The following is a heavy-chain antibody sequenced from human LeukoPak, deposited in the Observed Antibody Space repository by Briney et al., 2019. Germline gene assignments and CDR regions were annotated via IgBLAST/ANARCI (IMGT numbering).Heavy chain of an antibody. J-gene: IGHJ4*02. V-gene: IGHV3-49*04. Sequence: GGSLRLSCTASGFTFGDYAMSWVRQAPGKGLEWVGFIRSKAYGGTTEYAASVKGRFTISRDDSKSIAYLQMNSLKTEDTAVYYCTRDLHTWEQPFDYWGQGTLVTVSS. CDR2: IRSKAYGGTT. CDR1: GFTFGDYA. D-gene: IGHD1-26*01. CDR3: TRDLHTWEQPFDY.